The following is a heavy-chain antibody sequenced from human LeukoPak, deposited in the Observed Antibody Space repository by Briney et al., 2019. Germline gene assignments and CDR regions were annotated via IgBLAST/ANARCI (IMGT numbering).Heavy chain of an antibody. V-gene: IGHV4-34*01. CDR3: ARGQGGECLRS. Sequence: SETLSLTCAVYGGSFSGYYWSWLRQPPGKGLEWIGEINDSGGTNYNPSLKSRVTISVDTSKNQFSLKLTSVTAADTAVYYCARGQGGECLRSWGQGTLVTVSS. J-gene: IGHJ4*02. D-gene: IGHD5-12*01. CDR1: GGSFSGYY. CDR2: INDSGGT.